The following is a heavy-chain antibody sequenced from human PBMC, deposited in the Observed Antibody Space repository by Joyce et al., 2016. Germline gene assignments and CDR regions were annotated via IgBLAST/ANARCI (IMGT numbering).Heavy chain of an antibody. J-gene: IGHJ4*02. CDR1: GGSISGYY. D-gene: IGHD3-10*01. Sequence: QVQLQASGPGLVKPSETLSLTCTVSGGSISGYYWSWIRQPPGKGLEWLGSIYYSGSTNYNPSLKSRVTISVDTSKNQLSLKLSSVTAADASVYYCARLGAHYGSGSYSIPFDYWGRGTLVIVSS. V-gene: IGHV4-59*08. CDR3: ARLGAHYGSGSYSIPFDY. CDR2: IYYSGST.